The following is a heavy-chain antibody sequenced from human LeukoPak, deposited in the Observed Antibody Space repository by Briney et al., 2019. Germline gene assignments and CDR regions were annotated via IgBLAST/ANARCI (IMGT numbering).Heavy chain of an antibody. CDR2: IIPIFGTA. CDR1: GGTFSSYA. V-gene: IGHV1-69*13. J-gene: IGHJ4*02. D-gene: IGHD6-13*01. Sequence: GASVTVSCKASGGTFSSYAISWVRQAPGQGLEWMGGIIPIFGTANYAQKFQGRVTITADESTSTAYMELSSLRSEDTAVYYCARTFNSSSWYLIDYWGQGTLVTVSS. CDR3: ARTFNSSSWYLIDY.